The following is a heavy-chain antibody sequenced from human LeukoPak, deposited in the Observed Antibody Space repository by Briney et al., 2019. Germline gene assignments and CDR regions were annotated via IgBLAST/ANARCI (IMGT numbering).Heavy chain of an antibody. CDR2: IRSEVDGGTL. CDR3: TTVIMGTPKDDY. V-gene: IGHV3-15*01. CDR1: EFSLINAW. J-gene: IGHJ4*02. D-gene: IGHD4-23*01. Sequence: GGSLRLSCAASEFSLINAWMSWVRQAPGKGLEWVGRIRSEVDGGTLDYAALVKGRFTISRDASKNTLYLQMNSLKTEDTAVYYCTTVIMGTPKDDYWGQGTLVTVSS.